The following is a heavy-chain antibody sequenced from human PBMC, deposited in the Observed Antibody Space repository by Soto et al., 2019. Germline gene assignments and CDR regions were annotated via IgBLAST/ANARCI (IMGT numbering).Heavy chain of an antibody. V-gene: IGHV2-26*01. D-gene: IGHD2-2*02. Sequence: QVTLKESGPVLVNPTETLTLTCTVSGFSLSNARMGVSWIRQPPGKALEWLAHIFSNDEKSYSTSLKSRLTISKDTSKSQVVLTMTNMDPVDTATYYCARSVPAAIGARRYYFDYWGQGTLVTVSS. CDR3: ARSVPAAIGARRYYFDY. CDR1: GFSLSNARMG. CDR2: IFSNDEK. J-gene: IGHJ4*02.